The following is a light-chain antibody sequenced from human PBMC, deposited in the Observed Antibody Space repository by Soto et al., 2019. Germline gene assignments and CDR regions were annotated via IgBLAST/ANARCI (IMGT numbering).Light chain of an antibody. CDR3: QQSYSSRFS. CDR1: QNINDY. Sequence: DIQMTQSPSSLSASVGDRVTITCRASQNINDYLNWYQKKPGKAPKLLIYAASSLQSGVPARFRGSGSGTEFTLTINRLQPEDFATYYCQQSYSSRFSFGPGTTVDFK. CDR2: AAS. V-gene: IGKV1-39*01. J-gene: IGKJ3*01.